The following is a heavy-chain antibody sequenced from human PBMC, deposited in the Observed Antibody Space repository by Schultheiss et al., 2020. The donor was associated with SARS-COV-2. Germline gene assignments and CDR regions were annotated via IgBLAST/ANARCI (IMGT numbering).Heavy chain of an antibody. V-gene: IGHV4-59*06. Sequence: SQTPSLTCTVSGGSISSYSWTWIRQPPGKGLECIGYIYYSGSTYRNPSIKSLLTISVDTSKNQFSLKLSSVTAADTAVYYCASWSHTSGAFDYWGQGTLVTVSS. CDR3: ASWSHTSGAFDY. CDR2: IYYSGST. CDR1: GGSISSYS. D-gene: IGHD1-26*01. J-gene: IGHJ4*02.